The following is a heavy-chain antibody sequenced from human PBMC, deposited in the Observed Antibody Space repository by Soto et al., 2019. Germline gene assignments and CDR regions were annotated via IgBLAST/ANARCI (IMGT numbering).Heavy chain of an antibody. CDR2: IYPGDSNT. CDR3: ARTSAAGKYYYGMDV. J-gene: IGHJ6*02. D-gene: IGHD6-13*01. Sequence: GESLKISCKGSGYSFTSYWIGWVRQMPGKGLEWMGIIYPGDSNTRYSPSLQGQVTISVDKSISTAYLQWSSLKATDTAMYYCARTSAAGKYYYGMDVWGQGNTVTVSS. CDR1: GYSFTSYW. V-gene: IGHV5-51*01.